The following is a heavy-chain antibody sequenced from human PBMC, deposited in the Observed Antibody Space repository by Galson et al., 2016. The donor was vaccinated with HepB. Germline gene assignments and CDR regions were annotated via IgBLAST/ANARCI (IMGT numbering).Heavy chain of an antibody. CDR2: ISYDGSNK. Sequence: SLRLSCAASGFTFSSYAFHWVRQAPGKGLEWVAAISYDGSNKYYADSVRGRFTISRDNSENTLYVQMNSLKTEDTAVYYCARELISRAVVVASLGYWGQGTLVAVSS. J-gene: IGHJ4*02. CDR3: ARELISRAVVVASLGY. CDR1: GFTFSSYA. D-gene: IGHD2-15*01. V-gene: IGHV3-30-3*01.